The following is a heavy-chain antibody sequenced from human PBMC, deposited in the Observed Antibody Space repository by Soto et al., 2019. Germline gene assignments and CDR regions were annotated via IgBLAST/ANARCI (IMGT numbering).Heavy chain of an antibody. CDR3: AGEVGGTGLHL. D-gene: IGHD1-1*01. V-gene: IGHV1-69*12. Sequence: QVQLVQSGAEVKKPGSSVRVSCRTSGGTFKKYGFSWVRQAPGQGLEWMGGIIPMYGIANYGQIFQGRLTITADDSTDTVYMDLTSLQSEDPAVYYCAGEVGGTGLHLWGQGTQVTVSS. CDR1: GGTFKKYG. J-gene: IGHJ5*02. CDR2: IIPMYGIA.